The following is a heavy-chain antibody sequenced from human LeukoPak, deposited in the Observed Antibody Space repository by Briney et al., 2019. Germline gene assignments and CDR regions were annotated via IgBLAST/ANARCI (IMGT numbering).Heavy chain of an antibody. V-gene: IGHV1-8*01. J-gene: IGHJ4*02. Sequence: ASVKVSCKASGYTFTSYDINWVRQATGQGLEWMGWMNPNSGNTGYAQKFQGRVTMTRNTSISTAYMELSSLRSEDTAVYYCAAHSSSWKSFDYWSQGTLVTVSS. CDR1: GYTFTSYD. CDR2: MNPNSGNT. D-gene: IGHD6-13*01. CDR3: AAHSSSWKSFDY.